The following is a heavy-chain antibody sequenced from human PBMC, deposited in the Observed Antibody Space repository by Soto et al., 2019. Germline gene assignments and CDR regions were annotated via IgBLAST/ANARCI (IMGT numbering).Heavy chain of an antibody. CDR1: GFTLSPFA. V-gene: IGHV3-30-3*01. Sequence: PGGSLRLSCAASGFTLSPFALHWVGQGPGEGLEWVALISHDGRIEKYADSVKGRFTISRDNSKNTLYMQTESLRLEDTGVYYCSRYGLPGDLRTGASWFHPGGQGT. D-gene: IGHD3-10*01. CDR3: SRYGLPGDLRTGASWFHP. CDR2: ISHDGRIE. J-gene: IGHJ5*02.